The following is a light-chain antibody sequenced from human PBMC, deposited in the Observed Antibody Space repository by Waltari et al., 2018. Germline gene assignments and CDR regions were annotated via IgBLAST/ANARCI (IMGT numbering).Light chain of an antibody. V-gene: IGKV3-20*01. CDR2: GAS. J-gene: IGKJ4*01. CDR3: QQYDDSVVT. CDR1: QYITGSW. Sequence: CRASQYITGSWMTWYHQKPGQAPRLLIYGASTRAPGVPDRFSGSGSGTDFTLTISRLEPEDSAVYYCQQYDDSVVTFGGGTKVEI.